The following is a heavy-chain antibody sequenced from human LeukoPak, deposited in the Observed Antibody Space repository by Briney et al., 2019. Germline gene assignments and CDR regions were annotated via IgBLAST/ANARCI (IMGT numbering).Heavy chain of an antibody. J-gene: IGHJ4*02. V-gene: IGHV4-39*01. D-gene: IGHD5-18*01. CDR1: GGSISSSSYS. CDR3: ARLASYITSYGYYFDY. CDR2: IYYSGST. Sequence: SETLSLTCTVSGGSISSSSYSWGWIRQPPGKGLEWIGIIYYSGSTYYNPSLKSRVTVSVDTSKNQVSLKLSSVTAADTAVYYCARLASYITSYGYYFDYWGQGTLVTVPS.